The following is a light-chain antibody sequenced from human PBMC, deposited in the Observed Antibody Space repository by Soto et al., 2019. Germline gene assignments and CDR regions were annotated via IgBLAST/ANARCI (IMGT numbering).Light chain of an antibody. J-gene: IGKJ1*01. V-gene: IGKV3-20*01. Sequence: DIVLTQSPCTLSLSPGERATLSCRASQSVSSSYLAWYQQKPGQAPMLLIYGASSRHTGIPERFSGSGSGTDFTLTISRLEPEDFAVYYCQQYGSSLWTFGQGTKVEIK. CDR1: QSVSSSY. CDR2: GAS. CDR3: QQYGSSLWT.